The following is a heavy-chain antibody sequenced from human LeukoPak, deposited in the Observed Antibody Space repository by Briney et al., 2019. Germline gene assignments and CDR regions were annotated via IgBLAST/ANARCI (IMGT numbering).Heavy chain of an antibody. Sequence: GGSLRLSCAASRFTFSSYAMSWVRQAPGKGLEWVSGISGSGGSTYYADSVKGRFTISRDNSKNPLYLQMNNLSAEDTAVYYCAKARGTVVPPFDYWGQGTLVTVSS. D-gene: IGHD3-22*01. CDR1: RFTFSSYA. CDR2: ISGSGGST. J-gene: IGHJ4*02. CDR3: AKARGTVVPPFDY. V-gene: IGHV3-23*01.